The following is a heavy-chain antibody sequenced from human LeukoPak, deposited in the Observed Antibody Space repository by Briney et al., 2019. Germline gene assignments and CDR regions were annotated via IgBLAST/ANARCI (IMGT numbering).Heavy chain of an antibody. CDR2: INPNSGST. Sequence: ASVKVSCKASGYTXSNFGINWVRQAPGQGLEWMGWINPNSGSTNYAQKFQGRVTMTRDTSISTAYMELSRLRSDDTAVYYCARYYDSSGYPDPWGQGTLVTVSS. CDR1: GYTXSNFG. D-gene: IGHD3-22*01. CDR3: ARYYDSSGYPDP. J-gene: IGHJ5*02. V-gene: IGHV1-2*02.